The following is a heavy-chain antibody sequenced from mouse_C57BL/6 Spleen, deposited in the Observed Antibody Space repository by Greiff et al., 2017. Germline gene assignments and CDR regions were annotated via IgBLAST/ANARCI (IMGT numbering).Heavy chain of an antibody. J-gene: IGHJ3*01. D-gene: IGHD2-3*01. V-gene: IGHV1-15*01. Sequence: QVQLQQSGAELVRPGASVTLSCKASGYTFTDYEMHWVKQTPVQGLEWIGAIDPETGGTAYNQKFKGKAILTADKSSSTAYMELRSLTSEDSAVYYCTRWVYDGYWAYWGQGTLVTVSA. CDR2: IDPETGGT. CDR3: TRWVYDGYWAY. CDR1: GYTFTDYE.